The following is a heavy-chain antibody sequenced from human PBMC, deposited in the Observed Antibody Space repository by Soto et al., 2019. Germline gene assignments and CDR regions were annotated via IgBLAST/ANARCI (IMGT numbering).Heavy chain of an antibody. CDR3: AKDSSGWYDLASSNDY. Sequence: GESLKISCAASGFTFSSYGMHWVRQAPGKGLEWVAVISYDGSNKYYADSVKGRFTISRDNSKNTLYLQMNSLRAEDTAVYYCAKDSSGWYDLASSNDYWGQGTLVTVSS. V-gene: IGHV3-30*18. CDR1: GFTFSSYG. CDR2: ISYDGSNK. J-gene: IGHJ4*02. D-gene: IGHD6-19*01.